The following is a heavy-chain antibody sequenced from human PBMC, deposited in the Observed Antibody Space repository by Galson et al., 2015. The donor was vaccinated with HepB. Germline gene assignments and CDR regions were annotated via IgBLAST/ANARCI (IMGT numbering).Heavy chain of an antibody. J-gene: IGHJ4*02. Sequence: SLRLSCAASGFTFSSYAMSWVRQAPGKGLEWVSAISGSGGSTYYADSVKGRFTISRDNSKNTLYLQMNSLRAEDTAVYYCAKGRRIAVARGLLDYWGQGTLVTVSS. CDR1: GFTFSSYA. CDR2: ISGSGGST. V-gene: IGHV3-23*01. CDR3: AKGRRIAVARGLLDY. D-gene: IGHD6-19*01.